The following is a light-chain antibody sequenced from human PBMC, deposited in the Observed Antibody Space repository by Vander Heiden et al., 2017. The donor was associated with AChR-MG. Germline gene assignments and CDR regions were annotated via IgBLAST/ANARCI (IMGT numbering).Light chain of an antibody. Sequence: DIQMTQSPSTLSASVGDRVTITCRASQSISSWLAWYQQKPGKAPKLLIYQASVLEGGVSSRFSGSGSGTDFTLTISSLQPDDFATYYCQQYSGYSRTFGQGTKVETK. J-gene: IGKJ1*01. CDR3: QQYSGYSRT. V-gene: IGKV1-5*03. CDR2: QAS. CDR1: QSISSW.